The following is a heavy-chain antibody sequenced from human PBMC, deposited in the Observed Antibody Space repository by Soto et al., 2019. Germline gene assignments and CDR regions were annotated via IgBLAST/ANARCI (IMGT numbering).Heavy chain of an antibody. D-gene: IGHD4-4*01. CDR3: TRQGGKNVTPAFDT. CDR2: IYYSGNT. V-gene: IGHV4-59*08. Sequence: SETLSLTCTVFGDPIINYYWSWIRQPQGKGLECIGYIYYSGNTKYNPSLKSRVTISVDTSKNQFSLRLTSVTAADTVVYYCTRQGGKNVTPAFDTWAQGTLVTVSS. J-gene: IGHJ5*02. CDR1: GDPIINYY.